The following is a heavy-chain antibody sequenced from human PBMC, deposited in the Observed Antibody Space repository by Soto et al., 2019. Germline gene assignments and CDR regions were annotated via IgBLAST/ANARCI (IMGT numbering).Heavy chain of an antibody. Sequence: VQLVESGGGVVQPGRSLRLSCAASGFTFSSYGMHWVRQAPGKGLEWVAVISYDGSNKYYADSVKGRFTISRDNSKNTLYLQMNSLRAEDTAVYYCAKDLLVVGATPAYYWGQGTLVTVSS. CDR1: GFTFSSYG. J-gene: IGHJ4*02. D-gene: IGHD1-26*01. CDR2: ISYDGSNK. CDR3: AKDLLVVGATPAYY. V-gene: IGHV3-30*18.